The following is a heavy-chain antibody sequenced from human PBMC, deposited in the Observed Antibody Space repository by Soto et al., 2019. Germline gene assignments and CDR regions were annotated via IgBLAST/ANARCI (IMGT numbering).Heavy chain of an antibody. V-gene: IGHV4-31*03. Sequence: SETLSLTCTVSGGSISSGGYYWSWIRQHPGKGLEWIGYIYYSGSTYYNPSLKSRVTISVDTSKNQFSLKLSSVTAADTAVYYCARLDILTGYYGMDVWGQGTTVTVSS. CDR2: IYYSGST. J-gene: IGHJ6*02. D-gene: IGHD3-9*01. CDR3: ARLDILTGYYGMDV. CDR1: GGSISSGGYY.